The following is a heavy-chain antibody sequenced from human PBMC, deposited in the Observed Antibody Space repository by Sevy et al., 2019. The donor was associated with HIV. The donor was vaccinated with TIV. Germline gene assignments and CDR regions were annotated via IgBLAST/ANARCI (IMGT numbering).Heavy chain of an antibody. D-gene: IGHD3-3*01. Sequence: ASVKVSCKASGYTFTGYYMHWVRQAPGQGLEWMGWINPNSGGTNYAQKFQGWVTMTRDTSISTAYMELSRLRFDDTAVYYCARDGYAGDFWSGYYEDYYYYGMDVWGQGTTVTVSS. J-gene: IGHJ6*02. CDR1: GYTFTGYY. CDR2: INPNSGGT. CDR3: ARDGYAGDFWSGYYEDYYYYGMDV. V-gene: IGHV1-2*04.